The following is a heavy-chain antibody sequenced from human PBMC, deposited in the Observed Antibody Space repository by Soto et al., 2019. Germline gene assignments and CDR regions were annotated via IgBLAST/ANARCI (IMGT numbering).Heavy chain of an antibody. V-gene: IGHV1-69*02. CDR3: ARQRGDYAAGYFDY. D-gene: IGHD4-17*01. J-gene: IGHJ4*02. CDR2: IIPILGIA. CDR1: GGTFSSYT. Sequence: QVQLVQSGAEVKKPGSSVKVSCKASGGTFSSYTISWVRQAPGQGLEGMGRIIPILGIANYAQKFQGRVTITADKSPSTAYMELSSLRSEDTAVYYCARQRGDYAAGYFDYWGQGTLVTVSS.